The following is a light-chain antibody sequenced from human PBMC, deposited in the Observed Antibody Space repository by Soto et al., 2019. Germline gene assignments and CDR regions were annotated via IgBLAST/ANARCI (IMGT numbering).Light chain of an antibody. Sequence: QSALTQPASVSGSPGQSITISCTGTSSDVGGYNYVSWYQQHQGKAPKPMIYEVSNRPSGVSNRFSGSKSGNTASLTISGIQAEDEADYYCSSYTSSSTPYVFGTGTKVTVL. V-gene: IGLV2-14*01. J-gene: IGLJ1*01. CDR3: SSYTSSSTPYV. CDR1: SSDVGGYNY. CDR2: EVS.